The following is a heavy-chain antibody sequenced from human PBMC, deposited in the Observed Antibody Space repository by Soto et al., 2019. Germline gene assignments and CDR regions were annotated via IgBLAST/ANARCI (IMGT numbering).Heavy chain of an antibody. J-gene: IGHJ6*02. D-gene: IGHD2-21*01. CDR1: GYIFTNYW. V-gene: IGHV1-46*01. CDR3: AVCGGNMPPYPYPGLDV. Sequence: QDQLVQSGAEVKKPGASVKVSCEASGYIFTNYWISWVRLAPGQGLEWMGIIDPSRGSTPYAPKFQGRITMTRDTAAYTAYMELSSLRSEDTAVYYCAVCGGNMPPYPYPGLDVWGQGTTVIVSS. CDR2: IDPSRGST.